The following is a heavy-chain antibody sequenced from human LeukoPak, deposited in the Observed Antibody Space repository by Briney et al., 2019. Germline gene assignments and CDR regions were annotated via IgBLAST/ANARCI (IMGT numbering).Heavy chain of an antibody. CDR3: ARGYGSGSNYYYYYYYMDV. V-gene: IGHV1-46*01. J-gene: IGHJ6*03. CDR2: INPSGGST. D-gene: IGHD3-10*01. CDR1: GYTFTSYY. Sequence: ASVKVSCKASGYTFTSYYMHWVRQAPGQGLEWMGIINPSGGSTSYAQKFQGRVTITADESTSTAYMELSSLRSEDTAVYYCARGYGSGSNYYYYYYYMDVWGKGTTVTISS.